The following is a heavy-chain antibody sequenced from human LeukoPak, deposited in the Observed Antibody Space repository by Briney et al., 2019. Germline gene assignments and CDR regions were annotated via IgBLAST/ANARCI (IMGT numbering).Heavy chain of an antibody. CDR3: AKLGGYDILTGDAFDI. CDR1: GYSFATYW. J-gene: IGHJ3*02. CDR2: IYPGDSDT. Sequence: GESLKISCKGSGYSFATYWIVWVRQMPGKGLEWMGVIYPGDSDTKYSPSFQGQVTISADKSITTAYLQWSSLTASDTAMYYCAKLGGYDILTGDAFDIWGQGTMVTVSS. V-gene: IGHV5-51*01. D-gene: IGHD3-9*01.